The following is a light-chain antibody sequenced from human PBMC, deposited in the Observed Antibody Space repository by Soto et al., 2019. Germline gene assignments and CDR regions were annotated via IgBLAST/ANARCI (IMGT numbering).Light chain of an antibody. CDR3: TQYRLSHSST. CDR2: GAS. CDR1: QSVSSSY. Sequence: DIVLTQSPGTLSLSPGERATLSCLARQSVSSSYFAWYQQKPGQAPRLLIYGASSRATGIPARFNGSGSGTDFTLTISRLEHEAFVLYYATQYRLSHSSTFGKG. V-gene: IGKV3-20*01. J-gene: IGKJ5*01.